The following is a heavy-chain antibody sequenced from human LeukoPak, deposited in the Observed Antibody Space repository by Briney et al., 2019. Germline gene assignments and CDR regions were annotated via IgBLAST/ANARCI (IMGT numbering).Heavy chain of an antibody. Sequence: PSETLSLTCVVYSGSFSGYYWSWIRQPPWKGLEGIGEINHSGSTNYNPSLKSRVTISVDTSNNQFSLKLKSVTAADTAVYYCARQRIVITFGGVIVSGAFDIWGQGTMVTVSS. CDR3: ARQRIVITFGGVIVSGAFDI. D-gene: IGHD3-16*02. CDR1: SGSFSGYY. V-gene: IGHV4-34*01. J-gene: IGHJ3*02. CDR2: INHSGST.